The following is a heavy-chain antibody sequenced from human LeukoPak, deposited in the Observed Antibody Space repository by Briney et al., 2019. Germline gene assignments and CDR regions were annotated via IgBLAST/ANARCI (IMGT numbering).Heavy chain of an antibody. V-gene: IGHV4-38-2*02. CDR2: IFHSDST. CDR3: ARDGLGSYSSEFDY. D-gene: IGHD1-26*01. J-gene: IGHJ4*02. Sequence: LETLSLTCAVSGYSISSGYYWGWIRQPPGKGLEWIGIIFHSDSTYYNPSLKSRVTISVDTSRNQFSLNLRSVTAADTAVYYCARDGLGSYSSEFDYWGQGRLLVVSS. CDR1: GYSISSGYY.